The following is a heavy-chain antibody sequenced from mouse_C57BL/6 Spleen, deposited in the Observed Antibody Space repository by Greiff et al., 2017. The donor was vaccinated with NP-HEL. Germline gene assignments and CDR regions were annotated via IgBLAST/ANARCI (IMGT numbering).Heavy chain of an antibody. CDR1: GFTFSSYA. V-gene: IGHV5-9-1*02. D-gene: IGHD4-1*01. Sequence: EVKLVESGAGLVKPGGSLKLSCAASGFTFSSYAMSWVRQTPEQRLEWVAYISSGGDYIYYVDPVKGRFTISRDKARNTLYLQMSSLKSEDTAMYYCTKLGLSYYFDYWGQGTTLTVAS. CDR3: TKLGLSYYFDY. J-gene: IGHJ2*01. CDR2: ISSGGDYI.